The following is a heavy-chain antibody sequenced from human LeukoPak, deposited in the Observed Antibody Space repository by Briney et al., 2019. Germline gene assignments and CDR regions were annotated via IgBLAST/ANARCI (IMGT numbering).Heavy chain of an antibody. Sequence: PGGSLRLSCAASGFTFSSYSMNWVRQAPGKGLEWVSGITSNSDYLYYADSMKGRFTISRDNAKNSLYLQMNSLRAEDTAVYYCARAYSSGWYGDFDYWGQGTLVTVSS. CDR2: ITSNSDYL. V-gene: IGHV3-21*01. CDR1: GFTFSSYS. J-gene: IGHJ4*02. D-gene: IGHD6-19*01. CDR3: ARAYSSGWYGDFDY.